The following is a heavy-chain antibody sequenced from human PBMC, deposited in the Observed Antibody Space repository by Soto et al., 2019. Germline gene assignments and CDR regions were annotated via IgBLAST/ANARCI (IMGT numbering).Heavy chain of an antibody. CDR3: AITYYYDISGYYWVHYFDY. J-gene: IGHJ4*02. CDR1: GYSFTSYW. CDR2: IYPGDSDT. Sequence: PGESLKISCKGSGYSFTSYWIGWVRQMPGKGLEWMGIIYPGDSDTRYSPSFQGQVTISADKSISTAYLQWSSLKASDTAMYYCAITYYYDISGYYWVHYFDYWGQGTLVTVSS. D-gene: IGHD3-22*01. V-gene: IGHV5-51*01.